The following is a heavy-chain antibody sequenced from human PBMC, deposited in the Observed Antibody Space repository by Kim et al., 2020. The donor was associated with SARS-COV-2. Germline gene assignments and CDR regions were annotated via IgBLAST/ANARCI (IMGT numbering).Heavy chain of an antibody. D-gene: IGHD1-7*01. CDR2: IRSKAYGGTT. J-gene: IGHJ3*02. CDR3: TRVRLELDYPNAFDI. CDR1: GFTFGDYA. Sequence: GGSLRLSCTASGFTFGDYAMSWVRQAPGKGLEWVGFIRSKAYGGTTEYAASVKGRFTISRDDSKSIAYLQMNSLKTEDTAVYYCTRVRLELDYPNAFDIWGQGKMVTVSS. V-gene: IGHV3-49*04.